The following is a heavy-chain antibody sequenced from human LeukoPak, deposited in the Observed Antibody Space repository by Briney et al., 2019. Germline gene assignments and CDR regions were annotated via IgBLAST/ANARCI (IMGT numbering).Heavy chain of an antibody. CDR1: GFTFSSYG. V-gene: IGHV3-30*07. D-gene: IGHD4-17*01. CDR2: ISYDGSNK. CDR3: ASRTVNFSYYYYMDV. Sequence: PGGSLRLSCAASGFTFSSYGLNWVRQAPGKGLEWVAAISYDGSNKYYADSVKGRFTISRDNSKNTLYLQMNSLRAEDTAVYYCASRTVNFSYYYYMDVWGKGTTVTVSS. J-gene: IGHJ6*03.